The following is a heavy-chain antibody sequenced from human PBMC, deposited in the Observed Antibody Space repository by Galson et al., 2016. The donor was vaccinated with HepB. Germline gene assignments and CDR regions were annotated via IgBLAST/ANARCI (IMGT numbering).Heavy chain of an antibody. D-gene: IGHD2-15*01. CDR2: ISGGGGST. J-gene: IGHJ4*02. V-gene: IGHV3-23*01. CDR1: GFPFSAYA. CDR3: ANTAGVAAHG. Sequence: SLRLSCAASGFPFSAYAMNWVRQAPGKGLEWVSAISGGGGSTYYAASVRGRFSISRDNSKNTMYLQMNGLRADYTAGYFCANTAGVAAHGWGQGTLVTVSS.